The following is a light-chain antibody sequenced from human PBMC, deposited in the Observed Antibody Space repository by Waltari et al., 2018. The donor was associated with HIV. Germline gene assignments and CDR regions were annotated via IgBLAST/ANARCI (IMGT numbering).Light chain of an antibody. V-gene: IGLV1-47*01. J-gene: IGLJ2*01. CDR2: KNN. CDR3: GAWDDNLRGL. CDR1: DSNVGRHS. Sequence: QAVLTQTPSASASPGQKITISCSGRDSNVGRHSAYWYPPFPGRAPKLLLYKNNQRSSGVPDRFSGSKSGTSSSLTISGLRSEDEGTYFCGAWDDNLRGLFGAGTKLTVL.